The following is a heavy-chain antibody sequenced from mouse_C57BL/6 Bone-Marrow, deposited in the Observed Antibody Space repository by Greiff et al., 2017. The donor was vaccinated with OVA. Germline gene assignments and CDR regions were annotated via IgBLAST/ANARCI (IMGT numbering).Heavy chain of an antibody. CDR2: IDPENGDT. Sequence: VQLQQSGAELVRPGASVKLSCTASGFNIKDDYMHLVKQRPEQGLEWIGWIDPENGDTEYASKFQGKATITADTSSNTAYLQLSSLTSEDTAVYYCTRYGPFAYWGQGTLVTVSA. CDR3: TRYGPFAY. J-gene: IGHJ3*01. D-gene: IGHD1-1*02. V-gene: IGHV14-4*01. CDR1: GFNIKDDY.